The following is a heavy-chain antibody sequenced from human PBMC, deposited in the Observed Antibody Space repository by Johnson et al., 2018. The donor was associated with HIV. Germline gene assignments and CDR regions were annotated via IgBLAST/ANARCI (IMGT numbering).Heavy chain of an antibody. V-gene: IGHV3-30*04. J-gene: IGHJ3*02. Sequence: QEQLVESGGGVVQPGRSLRLSCAASGFTFSSHGMHWVRQAPGKGLEWVAVISYDGRSEYHADSVRGRFTISRDNSKNTLYLLMNSLRLEDTAVYYCARDRIRVSGLVTTLAPDAFDMWGQGTMVSVSS. CDR2: ISYDGRSE. D-gene: IGHD3/OR15-3a*01. CDR1: GFTFSSHG. CDR3: ARDRIRVSGLVTTLAPDAFDM.